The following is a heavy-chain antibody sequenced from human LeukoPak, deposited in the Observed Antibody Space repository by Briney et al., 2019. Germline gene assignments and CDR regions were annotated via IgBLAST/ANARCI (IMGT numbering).Heavy chain of an antibody. Sequence: SVKVSCKASGGTFSSYAISWVRQAPGQGLEWMGGIIPIFGTANYAQKFQGRVTITADESTSTAYMELSSLRSEDTAVYYCARDDSPYYYDSSGYYPPGYWGQGTLVTVSS. CDR2: IIPIFGTA. V-gene: IGHV1-69*13. D-gene: IGHD3-22*01. CDR1: GGTFSSYA. J-gene: IGHJ4*02. CDR3: ARDDSPYYYDSSGYYPPGY.